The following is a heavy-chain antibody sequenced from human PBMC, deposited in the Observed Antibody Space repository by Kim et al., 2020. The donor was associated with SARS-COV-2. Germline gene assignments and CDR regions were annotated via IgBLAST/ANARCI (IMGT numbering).Heavy chain of an antibody. J-gene: IGHJ2*01. D-gene: IGHD4-17*01. CDR3: ARKTVITSYWYFDL. V-gene: IGHV4-34*01. Sequence: NPSLESRVTISVDTSKNQFSLNLSSVTAADTAVYYCARKTVITSYWYFDLWGRGTLVTVSS.